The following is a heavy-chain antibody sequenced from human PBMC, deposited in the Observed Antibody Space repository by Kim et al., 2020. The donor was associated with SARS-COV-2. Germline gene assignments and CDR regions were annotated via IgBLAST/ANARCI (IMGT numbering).Heavy chain of an antibody. D-gene: IGHD3-10*01. Sequence: ASVKVSCKVSGYTLTELSMHWVRQAPGKGLEWMGGFDPEDGETIYAQKFQGRVTMTEDTSTDTAYMELSSLRSEDTAVYYCATAVVRGVIWRNWFDPWGQGTLVTVSS. J-gene: IGHJ5*02. CDR2: FDPEDGET. CDR3: ATAVVRGVIWRNWFDP. CDR1: GYTLTELS. V-gene: IGHV1-24*01.